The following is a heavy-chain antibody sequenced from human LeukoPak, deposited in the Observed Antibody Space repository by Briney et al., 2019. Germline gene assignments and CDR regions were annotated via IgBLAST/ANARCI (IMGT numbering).Heavy chain of an antibody. J-gene: IGHJ4*02. V-gene: IGHV3-48*01. CDR2: MTSDSNTI. D-gene: IGHD3-3*01. CDR1: GFNFNVYS. Sequence: PGGCLRLSCAASGFNFNVYSMNWVRLAPGKGLEWNSYMTSDSNTIYYADSVRGRFTISRDNAKKSVYLELSNLRADDTAMYYCARSTEWFADYWGQGTLVTVS. CDR3: ARSTEWFADY.